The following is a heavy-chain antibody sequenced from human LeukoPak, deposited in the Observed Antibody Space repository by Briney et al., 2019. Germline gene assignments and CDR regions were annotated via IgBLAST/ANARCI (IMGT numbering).Heavy chain of an antibody. J-gene: IGHJ6*03. D-gene: IGHD5-12*01. CDR1: GYTFTGYY. CDR3: ASSGSVATTQIYYYYYYMDV. V-gene: IGHV1-2*02. CDR2: INPNSGGT. Sequence: ASVKVSCKASGYTFTGYYMHWVRQAPGQGLEWMGWINPNSGGTNYAQKFQGRVTMTRDTSISTAYMELSRLRSDDTAVYYCASSGSVATTQIYYYYYYMDVWGKGTTVTISS.